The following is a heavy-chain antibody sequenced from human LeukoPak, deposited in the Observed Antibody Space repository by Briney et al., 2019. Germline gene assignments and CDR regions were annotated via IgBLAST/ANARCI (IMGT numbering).Heavy chain of an antibody. Sequence: SQTLSLTCTVSGGSISSYYWSWIRQPPGKGLEWIGYIYYSGSTNYNPSLKSRVTISVDTSKNQFSLKLSSVTAADTAVYYCARRRGYLDYWGQGTLVTVSS. D-gene: IGHD3-22*01. CDR3: ARRRGYLDY. J-gene: IGHJ4*02. CDR2: IYYSGST. CDR1: GGSISSYY. V-gene: IGHV4-59*08.